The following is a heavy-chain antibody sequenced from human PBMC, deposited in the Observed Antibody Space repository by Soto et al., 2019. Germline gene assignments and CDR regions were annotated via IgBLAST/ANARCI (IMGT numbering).Heavy chain of an antibody. V-gene: IGHV1-8*01. D-gene: IGHD6-19*01. J-gene: IGHJ4*02. CDR2: MNPNSGNT. CDR1: GYTFTSYD. CDR3: VKLGRDSCGWRSDLGSFDY. Sequence: ASVKVSCKASGYTFTSYDINWVRQATGQGLEWMGWMNPNSGNTKYSQKLQGRVTITRDTSASTAYMELSSLRSEDTAVYYCVKLGRDSCGWRSDLGSFDYWGQGTLVTVSS.